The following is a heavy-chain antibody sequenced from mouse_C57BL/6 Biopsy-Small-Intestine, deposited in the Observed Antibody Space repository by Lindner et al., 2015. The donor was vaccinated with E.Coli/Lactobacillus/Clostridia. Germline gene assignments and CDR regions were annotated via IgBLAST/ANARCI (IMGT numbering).Heavy chain of an antibody. CDR1: GFIFGDHG. J-gene: IGHJ2*01. V-gene: IGHV5-17*01. Sequence: GEGLVKPGGSLKLSCTASGFIFGDHGMHWVRQAPEKGLEWVAYISGSSSTIFYADVLKGRFTISRDNAKNTLFLQMTSLRSEDTAIYYCARNYYGSGYDYWGQGTTLTVSS. CDR2: ISGSSSTI. D-gene: IGHD1-1*01. CDR3: ARNYYGSGYDY.